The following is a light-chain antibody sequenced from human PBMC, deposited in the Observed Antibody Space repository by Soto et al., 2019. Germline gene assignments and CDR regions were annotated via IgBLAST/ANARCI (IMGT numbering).Light chain of an antibody. CDR1: QGIRND. CDR2: AAS. CDR3: LQDYNYPQT. V-gene: IGKV1-6*01. Sequence: AIQMTQXPSSXXXXXGDRVTITCRASQGIRNDLGWYQQKPGKAPKLLIYAASSLQSGVPSRFSGSGSRTDFTLTISSLQPEDFATYYCLQDYNYPQTFGQGTKVEIK. J-gene: IGKJ1*01.